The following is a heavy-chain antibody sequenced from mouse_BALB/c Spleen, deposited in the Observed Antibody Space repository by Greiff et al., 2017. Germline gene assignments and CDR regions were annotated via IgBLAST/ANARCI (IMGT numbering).Heavy chain of an antibody. D-gene: IGHD1-3*01. CDR1: GFSLTSYG. J-gene: IGHJ3*01. CDR2: IWAGGST. CDR3: AREGKGVY. V-gene: IGHV2-9*02. Sequence: QVQLKESGPGLVAPSQSLSITCTVSGFSLTSYGVHWVRQPPGKGLEWLGVIWAGGSTNYNSALMSRLSISKDNSKSQVFLKMNSLQTDDTAMYYCAREGKGVYWGQGTLVTVSA.